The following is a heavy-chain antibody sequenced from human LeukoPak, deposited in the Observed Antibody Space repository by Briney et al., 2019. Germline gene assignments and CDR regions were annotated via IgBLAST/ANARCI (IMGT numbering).Heavy chain of an antibody. J-gene: IGHJ4*02. CDR2: ISAYNGNT. CDR3: ARVYYYDSSGYGPEGY. V-gene: IGHV1-18*01. Sequence: ASVKVSCKASGYTFTSYGISWVRQAPGQGLEWMRWISAYNGNTNYAQKLQGRVTMTTDTSTSTAYMELRSLRSDDTAVYYCARVYYYDSSGYGPEGYWGQGTLVTVSS. D-gene: IGHD3-22*01. CDR1: GYTFTSYG.